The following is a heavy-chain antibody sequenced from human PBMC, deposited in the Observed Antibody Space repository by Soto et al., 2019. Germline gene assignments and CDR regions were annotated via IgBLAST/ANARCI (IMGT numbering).Heavy chain of an antibody. J-gene: IGHJ4*02. D-gene: IGHD2-21*02. CDR3: ARVEECGGDCYSFDY. Sequence: ASVKVSCKASGYTFTSYYMHWVRQAPGQGLEWMGIINPSGGSTSYAQKFQGRVTMTRDTSTSTVYMELSSLRSEDTAVYYCARVEECGGDCYSFDYWGQGTLVTVSS. CDR2: INPSGGST. CDR1: GYTFTSYY. V-gene: IGHV1-46*01.